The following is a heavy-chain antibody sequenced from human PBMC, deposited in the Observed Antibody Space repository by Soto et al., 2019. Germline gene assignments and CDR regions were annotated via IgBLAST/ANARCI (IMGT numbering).Heavy chain of an antibody. CDR1: GFTFIAYS. D-gene: IGHD6-19*01. Sequence: AGGLMRLPKAASGFTFIAYSMNWVRQAPGKGLEWVSSISSSSTIYYADSVKGRFTISRDNVQNSLYLQMHSLRAEDTAVYYCARERGSGWTFDYWGQGTLVTVSS. CDR2: ISSSSTI. CDR3: ARERGSGWTFDY. V-gene: IGHV3-48*01. J-gene: IGHJ4*02.